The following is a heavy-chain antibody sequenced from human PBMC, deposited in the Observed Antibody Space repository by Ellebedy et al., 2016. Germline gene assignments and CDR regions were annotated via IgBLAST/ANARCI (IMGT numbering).Heavy chain of an antibody. Sequence: GGSLRLSCAASGFTFSNYWMSWVRQAPGKGLEWVANIKQDGSEKYCVDSVKGRFTISRDNAKNSLYLQMNSLRAEDTAVYYCASHLGCSSTSCSYFDYWGQGTLVTVSS. J-gene: IGHJ4*02. V-gene: IGHV3-7*01. CDR2: IKQDGSEK. CDR3: ASHLGCSSTSCSYFDY. D-gene: IGHD2-2*01. CDR1: GFTFSNYW.